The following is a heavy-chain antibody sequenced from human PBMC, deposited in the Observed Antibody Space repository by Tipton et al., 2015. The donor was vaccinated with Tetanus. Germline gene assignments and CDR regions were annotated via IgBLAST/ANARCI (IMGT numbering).Heavy chain of an antibody. CDR1: GYNFVNFG. CDR3: ARVQEQRIYYYGMDV. D-gene: IGHD6-25*01. J-gene: IGHJ6*02. Sequence: QLVQSGAEVKEPGASVKVSCKASGYNFVNFGISWVRQAPGQGIEWMGWISAYNGKTKYAQRLQGRVTMTTDRSASTAYMDLRRLRSDDTALYYCARVQEQRIYYYGMDVWGQGTTVTVSS. CDR2: ISAYNGKT. V-gene: IGHV1-18*01.